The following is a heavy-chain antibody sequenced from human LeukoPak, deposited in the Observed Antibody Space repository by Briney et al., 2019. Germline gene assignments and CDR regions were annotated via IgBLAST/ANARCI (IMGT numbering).Heavy chain of an antibody. J-gene: IGHJ4*02. Sequence: GGSLRLSCAASGFTFSSYEMNWVRQAPGKGLEWVSYISSSGSTIYYADSVKGRFTISRDNAKNSLYLQMNSLRAEDTAVYYCARRGPAAGLDYWGQGTLVTVSS. D-gene: IGHD6-13*01. CDR1: GFTFSSYE. V-gene: IGHV3-48*03. CDR2: ISSSGSTI. CDR3: ARRGPAAGLDY.